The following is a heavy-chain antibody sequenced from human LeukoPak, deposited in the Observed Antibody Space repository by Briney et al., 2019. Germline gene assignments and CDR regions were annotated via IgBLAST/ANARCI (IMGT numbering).Heavy chain of an antibody. CDR1: GFTFSSFA. CDR2: ISGSGGST. Sequence: PGGSLRLSCVASGFTFSSFAMSWVRQAPGKGLEWVSAISGSGGSTYYAASVKGRFTISRDNSKNTLYLQVNSLRAEGTAVYYCETAGHVLLWFGESLFGAFDIWGQGTMVTVSS. CDR3: ETAGHVLLWFGESLFGAFDI. V-gene: IGHV3-23*01. J-gene: IGHJ3*02. D-gene: IGHD3-10*01.